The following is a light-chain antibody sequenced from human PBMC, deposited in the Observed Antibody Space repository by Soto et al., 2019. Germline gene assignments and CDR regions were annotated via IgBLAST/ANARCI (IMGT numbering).Light chain of an antibody. CDR3: LLAYDGDRRV. J-gene: IGLJ3*02. CDR2: DTN. Sequence: QTVVTQEPSLTVSPGGTVTLTCGSSTGAVTSGHYPYWFQQKPGQAPRTLIHDTNNRHSWTPARFSGSLLGGKAALTLSGAQPEDEADYYCLLAYDGDRRVFGGGTKLTVL. V-gene: IGLV7-46*01. CDR1: TGAVTSGHY.